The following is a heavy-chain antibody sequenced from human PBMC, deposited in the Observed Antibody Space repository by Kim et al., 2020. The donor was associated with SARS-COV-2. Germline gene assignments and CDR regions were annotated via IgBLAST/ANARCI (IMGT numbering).Heavy chain of an antibody. CDR3: ARFSVGSSSETYYYYGMDV. J-gene: IGHJ6*02. V-gene: IGHV4-30-2*05. D-gene: IGHD6-6*01. Sequence: SRVTISVDTSKNQFSLKLSSVTAADTAVYYCARFSVGSSSETYYYYGMDVWGQGTTVTVSS.